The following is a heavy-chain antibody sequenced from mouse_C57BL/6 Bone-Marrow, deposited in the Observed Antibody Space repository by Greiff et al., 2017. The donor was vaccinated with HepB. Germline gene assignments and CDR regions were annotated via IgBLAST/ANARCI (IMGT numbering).Heavy chain of an antibody. CDR3: ARHEGITTVVAPYYAMDY. CDR2: FYPGSGSI. CDR1: GYTFTEYT. Sequence: VQLQESGAELVKPGASVKLSCKASGYTFTEYTIHWVKQRSGQGLEWIGWFYPGSGSIKYNEKFKDKATLTADKSSSTVYMELSRLTSEDSAVYFCARHEGITTVVAPYYAMDYWGQGTSVTVSS. V-gene: IGHV1-62-2*01. D-gene: IGHD1-1*01. J-gene: IGHJ4*01.